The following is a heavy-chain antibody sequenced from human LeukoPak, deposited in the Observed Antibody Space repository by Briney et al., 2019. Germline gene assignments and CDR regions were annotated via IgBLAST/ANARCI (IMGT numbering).Heavy chain of an antibody. D-gene: IGHD4-23*01. J-gene: IGHJ4*02. Sequence: SETLSLTCAVSGGSISTYYWSWIRQPPGKGLEWIGYIYYSGSTNYNPSLKSRVTISVDTSKNQFSLKLNSVTAADTAVYYCARTRAYGGRPDYWGQGTLVTVSS. V-gene: IGHV4-59*01. CDR2: IYYSGST. CDR3: ARTRAYGGRPDY. CDR1: GGSISTYY.